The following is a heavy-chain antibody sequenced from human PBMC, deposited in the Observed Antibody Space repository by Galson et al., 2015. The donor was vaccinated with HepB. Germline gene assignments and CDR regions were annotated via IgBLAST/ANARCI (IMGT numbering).Heavy chain of an antibody. CDR1: GITFSSYG. J-gene: IGHJ6*02. CDR3: ARSRLERYDILTGYHYYGMDV. D-gene: IGHD3-9*01. Sequence: SLRLSCAASGITFSSYGMHWVRQAPGKGLDWVAVIWFDGSNKYYADSVKGRFTISRDNSKNTLYLQMNSLRAEDTAVYYCARSRLERYDILTGYHYYGMDVWGQGTTVTVSS. V-gene: IGHV3-33*01. CDR2: IWFDGSNK.